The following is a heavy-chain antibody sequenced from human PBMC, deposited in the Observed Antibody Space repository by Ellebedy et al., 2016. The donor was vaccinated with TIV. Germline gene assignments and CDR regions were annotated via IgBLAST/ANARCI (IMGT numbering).Heavy chain of an antibody. J-gene: IGHJ5*02. D-gene: IGHD1-1*01. CDR1: GYSFTSYW. CDR2: IYPGDSDT. CDR3: ARHLTGPFSITRTNWFDP. V-gene: IGHV5-51*01. Sequence: GESLKISXKGSGYSFTSYWIGWVRQMPGKGLEWMGIIYPGDSDTRYSPSFQGQVTISADKSISTAYLQWSSLKASDTAMYYCARHLTGPFSITRTNWFDPWGQGTLVTVSS.